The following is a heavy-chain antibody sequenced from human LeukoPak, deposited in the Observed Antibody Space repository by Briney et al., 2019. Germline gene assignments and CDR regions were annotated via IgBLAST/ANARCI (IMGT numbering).Heavy chain of an antibody. D-gene: IGHD2-15*01. Sequence: ASVKVSCKASGYTFTSYGISWVRQAPGQGLEWMGWISAYNGNTNYAQKLQGRGTMTTDTSTSTAYMELSSLRSEDTAVYYCARASPDLGYCSGGSCYLSFDYWGQGTLVTVSS. V-gene: IGHV1-18*01. J-gene: IGHJ4*02. CDR3: ARASPDLGYCSGGSCYLSFDY. CDR2: ISAYNGNT. CDR1: GYTFTSYG.